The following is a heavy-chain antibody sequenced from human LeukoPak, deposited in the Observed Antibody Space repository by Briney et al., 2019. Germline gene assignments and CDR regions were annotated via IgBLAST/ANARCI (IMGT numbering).Heavy chain of an antibody. Sequence: GCLRLSCAAAGFSSSTYATSWVRPAPGGGLGWGSGIRGGGGSAYYADSVKGRCSTSRDTSKNTLYLQINSLRAEGTGVNYCAKSRGSRLFDYWGQGTLVTVAS. J-gene: IGHJ4*02. CDR1: GFSSSTYA. V-gene: IGHV3-23*01. CDR2: IRGGGGSA. D-gene: IGHD1-1*01. CDR3: AKSRGSRLFDY.